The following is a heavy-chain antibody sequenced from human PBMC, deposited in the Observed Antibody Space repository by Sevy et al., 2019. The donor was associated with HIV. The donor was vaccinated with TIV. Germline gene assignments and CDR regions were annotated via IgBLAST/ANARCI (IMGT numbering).Heavy chain of an antibody. CDR2: LTNNGDIT. J-gene: IGHJ4*02. CDR3: AKEKEYTDPYYFDD. CDR1: GFTFSRYA. D-gene: IGHD1-1*01. Sequence: GGSLRLSCAASGFTFSRYAMSWVRQARGKGLEWVSGLTNNGDITFDADSVKGRFTISRDNSRNILYLQMNNLRVEDTAVYYCAKEKEYTDPYYFDDWGQGTLVTVSS. V-gene: IGHV3-23*01.